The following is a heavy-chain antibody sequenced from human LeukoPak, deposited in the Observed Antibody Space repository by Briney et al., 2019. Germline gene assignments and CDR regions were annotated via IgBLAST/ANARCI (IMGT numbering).Heavy chain of an antibody. V-gene: IGHV3-74*01. CDR2: IKTDGSIR. D-gene: IGHD3-10*01. CDR3: VRDDGRRYGLFDS. Sequence: GGSLRLSWAAAAFTFITYWIHCVRQPPERGLEWVSRIKTDGSIRSSGDAVKGRYTISRDNAKNTLYLEMDSLRPEDTAVYHCVRDDGRRYGLFDSWGRGTLVIVSS. J-gene: IGHJ4*02. CDR1: AFTFITYW.